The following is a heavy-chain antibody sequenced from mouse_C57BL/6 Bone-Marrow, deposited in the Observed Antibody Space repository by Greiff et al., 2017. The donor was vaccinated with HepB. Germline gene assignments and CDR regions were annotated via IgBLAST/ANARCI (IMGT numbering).Heavy chain of an antibody. D-gene: IGHD1-1*01. CDR3: APYYYGSSYAWFAY. CDR2: IYPRSGNT. V-gene: IGHV1-81*01. J-gene: IGHJ3*01. CDR1: GYTFTSYG. Sequence: VKLVESGAELARPGASVKLSCKASGYTFTSYGISWVKQRTGQGLEWIGEIYPRSGNTYYNEKFKGKATLTADKSSSTAYMELRSLTSEDSAVYFCAPYYYGSSYAWFAYWGQGTLVTVSA.